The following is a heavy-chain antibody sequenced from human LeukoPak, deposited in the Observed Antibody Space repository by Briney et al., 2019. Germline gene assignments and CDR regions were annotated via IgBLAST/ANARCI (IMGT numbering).Heavy chain of an antibody. Sequence: ASVKVSCKASGYTFTDLTEYYIHWVRPAPGQGLEWMGWINPNNGGTKDAQKFQGRVTMTRDMSMNTAYMELSSLTSDDTAVYYCARRLGGSSEGYEFWGQGPLVTVSS. CDR3: ARRLGGSSEGYEF. V-gene: IGHV1-2*02. J-gene: IGHJ4*02. CDR1: GYTFTDLTEYY. D-gene: IGHD1-26*01. CDR2: INPNNGGT.